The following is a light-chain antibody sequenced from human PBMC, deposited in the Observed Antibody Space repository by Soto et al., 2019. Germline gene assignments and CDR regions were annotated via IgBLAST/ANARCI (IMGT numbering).Light chain of an antibody. CDR1: SSDVGYYDY. J-gene: IGLJ1*01. Sequence: QSALTQPPSASGFPGQSVTISCTGTSSDVGYYDYVSWYQHHPGKAPKLVIYEVTKRPSGVPDRVSASKSGNTASLTVSGLRAEDEADYYCRSYAGSNNFVFGSGTKLTVL. CDR3: RSYAGSNNFV. V-gene: IGLV2-8*01. CDR2: EVT.